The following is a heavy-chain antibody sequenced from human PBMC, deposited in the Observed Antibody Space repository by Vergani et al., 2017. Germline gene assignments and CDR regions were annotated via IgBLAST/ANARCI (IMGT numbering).Heavy chain of an antibody. D-gene: IGHD3-16*01. CDR2: MNPNSGNT. V-gene: IGHV1-8*02. CDR1: GGTFSSYA. J-gene: IGHJ4*02. CDR3: ARGYGRVGWGPRY. Sequence: QVQLVQSGAEVKKPGASVKVSCKASGGTFSSYAISWVRQAPGQGLEWMGWMNPNSGNTGYAQKFQGRVTMTRNTSISTAYMELSSLRSEDTAVYYCARGYGRVGWGPRYWGQGTLVTVSS.